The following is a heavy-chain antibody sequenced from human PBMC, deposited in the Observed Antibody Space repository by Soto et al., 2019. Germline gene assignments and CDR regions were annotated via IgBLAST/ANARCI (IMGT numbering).Heavy chain of an antibody. CDR3: ASVVVITKSLDY. V-gene: IGHV4-31*03. J-gene: IGHJ4*02. CDR2: IYYSGST. CDR1: GGSISSGGYY. D-gene: IGHD3-22*01. Sequence: SLTCTVSGGSISSGGYYWSWIRQHPGKGLEWIGYIYYSGSTYYNPSLKSRVTISVDTSKNQFSLKLSSVTAADTAVYYCASVVVITKSLDYWGQGTLVTVSS.